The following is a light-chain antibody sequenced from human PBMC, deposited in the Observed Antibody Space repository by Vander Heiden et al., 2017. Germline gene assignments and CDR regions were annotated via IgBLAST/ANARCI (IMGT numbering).Light chain of an antibody. CDR1: GSDVGGYNY. CDR3: SSYTSSTTWV. CDR2: EVS. J-gene: IGLJ1*01. Sequence: QSVLTQPASVSGSPGQAITIPCTGAGSDVGGYNYVSWYQRHPGKAPKLMIYEVSNRPSGVSNRFSGSKSGTTASLTTSGLQAEDEADYYCSSYTSSTTWVFGTGTKLTVL. V-gene: IGLV2-14*01.